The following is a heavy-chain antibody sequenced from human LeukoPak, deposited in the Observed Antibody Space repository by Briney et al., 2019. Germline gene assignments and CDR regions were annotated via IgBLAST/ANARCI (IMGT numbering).Heavy chain of an antibody. V-gene: IGHV4-38-2*02. CDR1: GYSISSGYY. J-gene: IGHJ3*02. D-gene: IGHD3-22*01. CDR2: IYHSGST. Sequence: SETLSLTCTVSGYSISSGYYWGWIRQPPGKGLEWIGSIYHSGSTYYNPSLKSRVTISVDTSKNQFSLKLSSVTAADTAVYYCARCYYDSSGYYKAAFDIWGQGTMVTISS. CDR3: ARCYYDSSGYYKAAFDI.